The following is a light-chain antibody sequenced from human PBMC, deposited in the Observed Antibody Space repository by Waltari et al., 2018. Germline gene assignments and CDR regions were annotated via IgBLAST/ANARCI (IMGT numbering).Light chain of an antibody. CDR2: AAS. Sequence: DIQMTQSPSSLSASVGDRVTITCRASQTVVSYLHWYQHKPGKAPKILIYAASGLQSGVPSRFSGSGSGTDFTLTISSLQPEDFATYYCQQTYTTLGTFGQGTKVEIK. CDR1: QTVVSY. J-gene: IGKJ1*01. V-gene: IGKV1-39*01. CDR3: QQTYTTLGT.